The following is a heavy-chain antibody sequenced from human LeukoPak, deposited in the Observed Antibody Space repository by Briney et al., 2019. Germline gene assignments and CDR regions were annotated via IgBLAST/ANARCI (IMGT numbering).Heavy chain of an antibody. CDR1: GYTFTSYY. Sequence: SVKVSCKASGYTFTSYYMHWVRQAPGQGLEWMGIINPSGGSTSYAQKFQGRVTMTRDTSTSTVYMELSSLRSEDTAVYYCAQAYYYDSSGYYGNWFDPWGQGTLVTVSS. CDR2: INPSGGST. V-gene: IGHV1-46*01. J-gene: IGHJ5*02. D-gene: IGHD3-22*01. CDR3: AQAYYYDSSGYYGNWFDP.